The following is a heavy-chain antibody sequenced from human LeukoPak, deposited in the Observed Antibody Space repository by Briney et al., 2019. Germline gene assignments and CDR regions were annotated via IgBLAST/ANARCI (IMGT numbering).Heavy chain of an antibody. J-gene: IGHJ4*02. D-gene: IGHD6-13*01. CDR1: GYTFTSYD. Sequence: ASVKVSCQAAGYTFTSYDISWVRQAPGQGLEWMGWISVYDGRTNYAQKLQGRVTMTTDTSTSTAYMELRSLRSDDTAVYYCARDPITATGRRYFDYWGQGTLVTVSS. CDR3: ARDPITATGRRYFDY. V-gene: IGHV1-18*01. CDR2: ISVYDGRT.